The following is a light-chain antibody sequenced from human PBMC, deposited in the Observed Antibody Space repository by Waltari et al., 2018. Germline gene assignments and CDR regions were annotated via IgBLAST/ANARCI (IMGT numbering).Light chain of an antibody. CDR1: QSVLYTSNNKNY. CDR3: QQYYSPPWT. Sequence: DIVMTQSPDSLAVSLGERGTINCKSSQSVLYTSNNKNYLAWYQQKPGQPPKLLFYWASTRESGVPDRFSGSGSGTDFTLTISGLQAEDVAVYYCQQYYSPPWTFGQGTQVEIK. J-gene: IGKJ1*01. V-gene: IGKV4-1*01. CDR2: WAS.